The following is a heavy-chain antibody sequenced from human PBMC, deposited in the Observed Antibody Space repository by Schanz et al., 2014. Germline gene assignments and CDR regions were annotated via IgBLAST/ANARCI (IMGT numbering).Heavy chain of an antibody. D-gene: IGHD3-10*01. Sequence: EVQLLESGGGLVQPGGSLRLSCLASGFAFSSYGMNWLRQAPGKGLEWVSSISTSGTYMYIADSLKGRLTISRDDAKNTLYLQMNSLRAEDTAVYYCARPALWFGDNCFDPWGQGTLVTVSS. CDR2: ISTSGTYM. CDR3: ARPALWFGDNCFDP. V-gene: IGHV3-21*01. J-gene: IGHJ5*02. CDR1: GFAFSSYG.